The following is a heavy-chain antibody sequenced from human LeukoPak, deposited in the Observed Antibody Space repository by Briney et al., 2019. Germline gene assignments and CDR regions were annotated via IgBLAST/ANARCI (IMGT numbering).Heavy chain of an antibody. D-gene: IGHD3-9*01. Sequence: GGSLRLSCAASGFTFSSYAMHWVRQAPGKGLEWVAMITSDGNNKYYADSVKDRFTISRDDSKNTLYLQMNSLRDEDTAVYYCAKDKIFRYLDYWGQGALVTVTS. J-gene: IGHJ4*02. V-gene: IGHV3-30*04. CDR3: AKDKIFRYLDY. CDR1: GFTFSSYA. CDR2: ITSDGNNK.